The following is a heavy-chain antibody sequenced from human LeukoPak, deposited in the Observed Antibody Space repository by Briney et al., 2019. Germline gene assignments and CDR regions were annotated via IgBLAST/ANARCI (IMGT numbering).Heavy chain of an antibody. CDR3: TRDYDYVWGSYSPTPDY. CDR1: GFTFGDYA. D-gene: IGHD3-16*01. V-gene: IGHV3-49*03. CDR2: IRSKAYGGTT. J-gene: IGHJ4*02. Sequence: GGSLRLSCTASGFTFGDYAMSWFRQAPGKGLEWVGFIRSKAYGGTTEYAASVKGGFTISRDDSKRIAYLQMNSLKTEDTAVYYCTRDYDYVWGSYSPTPDYWGQGTLVTVSS.